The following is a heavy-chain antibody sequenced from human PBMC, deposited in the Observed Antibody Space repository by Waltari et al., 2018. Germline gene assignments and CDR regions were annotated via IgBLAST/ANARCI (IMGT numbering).Heavy chain of an antibody. J-gene: IGHJ4*02. CDR1: GGTFNNFS. CDR3: ARAACSTTSCYFDY. D-gene: IGHD2-2*01. Sequence: QVRLIQSGPEVKKSGSPVKVSCTASGGTFNNFSMSWVRQVPGQGLEWVGRIVPMLDTPTYAQKFRDRVTITADKSTRTAYMELSSLRSDDTAVYYCARAACSTTSCYFDYWGQGTLVTVSS. CDR2: IVPMLDTP. V-gene: IGHV1-69*04.